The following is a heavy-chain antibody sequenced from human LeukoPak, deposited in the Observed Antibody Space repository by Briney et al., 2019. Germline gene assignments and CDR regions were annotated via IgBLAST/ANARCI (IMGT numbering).Heavy chain of an antibody. CDR1: GYTFTWYY. J-gene: IGHJ6*02. CDR2: INPNSGGT. V-gene: IGHV1-2*02. Sequence: GASVKVSCKASGYTFTWYYMHWVGQAPGQGVEWMGWINPNSGGTNYAQKFQGRVTMTRDTSPPTASMELSSLRSDHTAVYYCARAARTIFGVVSNYYYGMDVWGQGTTVTVSS. D-gene: IGHD3-3*01. CDR3: ARAARTIFGVVSNYYYGMDV.